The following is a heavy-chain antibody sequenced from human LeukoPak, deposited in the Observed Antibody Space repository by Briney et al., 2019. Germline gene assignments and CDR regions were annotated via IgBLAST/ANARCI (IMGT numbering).Heavy chain of an antibody. Sequence: GGSLRLSCAASGFTFSDYYMSRIRQAPGKGLEWVSYISSSSSYTNYADSVKGRFTISRDNAKNSLYLQMNSLRAEDTAVYYCARGIVATNYYFDYWGQGTPVTVSS. CDR3: ARGIVATNYYFDY. D-gene: IGHD4/OR15-4a*01. CDR2: ISSSSSYT. V-gene: IGHV3-11*03. CDR1: GFTFSDYY. J-gene: IGHJ4*02.